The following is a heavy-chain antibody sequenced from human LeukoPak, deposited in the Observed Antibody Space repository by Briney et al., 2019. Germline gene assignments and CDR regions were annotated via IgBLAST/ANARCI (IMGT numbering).Heavy chain of an antibody. J-gene: IGHJ4*02. CDR2: INPNSGGT. D-gene: IGHD6-19*01. CDR1: GYTFTGYY. CDR3: ARGPYSSGWYNFDY. V-gene: IGHV1-2*06. Sequence: ASVKVSCKASGYTFTGYYMHWVRQAPGQGLEWMGRINPNSGGTNHAQKFQGRVTMTRDTSISTAYMELSRLRSDDTAVYYCARGPYSSGWYNFDYWGQGTLVTVSS.